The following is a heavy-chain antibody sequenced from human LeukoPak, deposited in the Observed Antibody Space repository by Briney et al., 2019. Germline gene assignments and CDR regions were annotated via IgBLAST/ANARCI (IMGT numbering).Heavy chain of an antibody. Sequence: SETLSLTCAVSGGSISSGGYSWSWIRQPPGKGLEWIGYIYQSGSTYYNPSLKSRVTISVDRSKNQFSLKLSSVTAADTAVYYCARIATSPSGYYYFDYWGQGTLVTVSS. CDR1: GGSISSGGYS. J-gene: IGHJ4*02. V-gene: IGHV4-30-2*01. CDR3: ARIATSPSGYYYFDY. CDR2: IYQSGST. D-gene: IGHD3-3*01.